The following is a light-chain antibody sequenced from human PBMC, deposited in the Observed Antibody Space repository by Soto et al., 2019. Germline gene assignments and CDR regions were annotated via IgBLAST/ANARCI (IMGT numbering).Light chain of an antibody. J-gene: IGKJ4*01. CDR2: DAS. Sequence: EIVMTQSPATLSVSPGEGATLSCKASQNVYNNLAWYQQRPGQPPRLLIYDASTRATGISARSSGSGYGTEFTLTISSLQSEDFAVYFCQQCRNWPLTFGGGTRWIS. CDR3: QQCRNWPLT. V-gene: IGKV3-15*01. CDR1: QNVYNN.